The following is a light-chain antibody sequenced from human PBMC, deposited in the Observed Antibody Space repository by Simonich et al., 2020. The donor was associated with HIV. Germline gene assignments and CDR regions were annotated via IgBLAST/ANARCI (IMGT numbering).Light chain of an antibody. J-gene: IGKJ3*01. V-gene: IGKV2-28*01. Sequence: DFVMTQSPLSLPVTPGEPASISCRSSQSLLQSNGYKYLDWYLQKPGKSPQLLIYLGPNRASGVPDRFSGSGSGTDFTLKISRVEAEDVGVYYCMQTLQTPFTFGPGTKVDIK. CDR1: QSLLQSNGYKY. CDR2: LGP. CDR3: MQTLQTPFT.